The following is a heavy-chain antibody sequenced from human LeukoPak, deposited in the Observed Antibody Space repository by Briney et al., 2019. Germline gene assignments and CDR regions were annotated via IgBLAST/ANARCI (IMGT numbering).Heavy chain of an antibody. CDR2: ISAYNGNT. V-gene: IGHV1-18*01. J-gene: IGHJ5*02. Sequence: ASVKVSCKASGYTFTSYGISWVRQAPGQGLEWMGWISAYNGNTNYAQKLQGRVTMTTDTSTSTAYMELSRLRSDDTAVYYCARRLGTTVTTFRFDPWGQGTLVTVSS. CDR3: ARRLGTTVTTFRFDP. D-gene: IGHD4-17*01. CDR1: GYTFTSYG.